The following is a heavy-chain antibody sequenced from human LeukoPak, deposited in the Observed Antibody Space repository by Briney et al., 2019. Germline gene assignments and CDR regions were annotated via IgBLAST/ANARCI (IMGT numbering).Heavy chain of an antibody. V-gene: IGHV4-59*01. J-gene: IGHJ4*02. CDR3: ARVWPIAEVRKTPYFDY. Sequence: PSETLSLTCTVSGGSISSYYWSWIRQPPGKGLEWIGYIYYSGSTNYNPSLKSRVTISVDTSKNQFSLKLSSVTAADTAVYYCARVWPIAEVRKTPYFDYWGQGTLVTVSS. CDR2: IYYSGST. D-gene: IGHD6-13*01. CDR1: GGSISSYY.